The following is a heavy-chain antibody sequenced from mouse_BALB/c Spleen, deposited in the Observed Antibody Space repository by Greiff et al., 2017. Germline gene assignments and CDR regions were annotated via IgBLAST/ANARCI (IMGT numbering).Heavy chain of an antibody. CDR3: TRWDYWFAY. V-gene: IGHV1S22*01. CDR1: GYTFTSYW. Sequence: LQQPGSELVRPGASVKLSCEASGYTFTSYWMHWVKQRPGQGLEWIGNIYPGSGSTNYDEKFKSKATLTVDTSSSTAYMQLSSLTSEDSAVYYCTRWDYWFAYWGQGTLVTVSA. J-gene: IGHJ3*01. CDR2: IYPGSGST. D-gene: IGHD4-1*01.